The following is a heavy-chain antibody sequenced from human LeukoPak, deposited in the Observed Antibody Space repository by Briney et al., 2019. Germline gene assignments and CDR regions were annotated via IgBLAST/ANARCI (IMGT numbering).Heavy chain of an antibody. Sequence: PGGSLRLSCAASGFTFSSYGMHWVRQAPGKGLEWVAFIRYDGSNKYYADSVKGRFTISRDNSKNTLYLQMNSLRAEDTAVYYCAKGRSGGSCMGCAENDYWGQGTLVTVSS. V-gene: IGHV3-30*02. CDR3: AKGRSGGSCMGCAENDY. J-gene: IGHJ4*02. D-gene: IGHD2-15*01. CDR2: IRYDGSNK. CDR1: GFTFSSYG.